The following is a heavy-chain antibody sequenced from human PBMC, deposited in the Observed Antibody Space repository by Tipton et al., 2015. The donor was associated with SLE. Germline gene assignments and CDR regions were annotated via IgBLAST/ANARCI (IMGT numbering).Heavy chain of an antibody. V-gene: IGHV3-23*01. J-gene: IGHJ4*02. CDR1: GFTFGDYA. CDR3: AKLDSSGYYLDY. D-gene: IGHD3-22*01. Sequence: SLRLSCTDSGFTFGDYAMSWFRQAPGKGLEWVSAISGSGGSTYYADSVKGRFTISRDNSKNTLYLQMSSLRAEDTAVYYCAKLDSSGYYLDYWGQGTLVTVSS. CDR2: ISGSGGST.